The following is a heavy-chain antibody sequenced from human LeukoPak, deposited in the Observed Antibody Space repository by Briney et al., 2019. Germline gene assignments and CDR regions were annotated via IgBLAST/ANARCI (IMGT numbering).Heavy chain of an antibody. CDR1: GGSFSGYY. D-gene: IGHD3-3*01. CDR3: ARVPNYDFWSGYYRSSGYYYGMDV. V-gene: IGHV4-34*01. CDR2: INHSGST. Sequence: PSETLSLTCAVYGGSFSGYYWSWIRQPPGKGLEWIGEINHSGSTNYSPSLKSRVTISVDTSKNQFSLKLSSVTAADTAVYYCARVPNYDFWSGYYRSSGYYYGMDVWGQGTTVTVSS. J-gene: IGHJ6*02.